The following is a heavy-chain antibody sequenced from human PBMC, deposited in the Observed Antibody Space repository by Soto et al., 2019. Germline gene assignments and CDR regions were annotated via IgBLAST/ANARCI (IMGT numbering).Heavy chain of an antibody. CDR1: GYTFTSYG. J-gene: IGHJ4*02. Sequence: QVQLVQSGAEVKKPGASVKVSCRASGYTFTSYGINWVRQAPGQGLELMGRINTYNGNTNYAQKFQDRVTMPTDTSTSTAYMELRSLRSDDTAVFYCAASQQLGYWGQGTLVTVSS. CDR3: AASQQLGY. CDR2: INTYNGNT. V-gene: IGHV1-18*01. D-gene: IGHD6-13*01.